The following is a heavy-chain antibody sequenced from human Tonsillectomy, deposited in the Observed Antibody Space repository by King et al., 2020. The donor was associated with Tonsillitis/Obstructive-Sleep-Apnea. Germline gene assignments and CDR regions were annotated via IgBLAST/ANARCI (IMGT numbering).Heavy chain of an antibody. J-gene: IGHJ6*02. Sequence: VQLVESGGGVVQPGRSLRLSCAASGFTFTSYAMHWVRQAPGKGLEWVAVISFDASNKYYADSVKGRFTISRDNSKNTLCLQMNSLRAEDTAVYYCASDRSGAYSYFGMDVWGQETTVTVSS. D-gene: IGHD3-10*01. CDR1: GFTFTSYA. CDR2: ISFDASNK. V-gene: IGHV3-30*04. CDR3: ASDRSGAYSYFGMDV.